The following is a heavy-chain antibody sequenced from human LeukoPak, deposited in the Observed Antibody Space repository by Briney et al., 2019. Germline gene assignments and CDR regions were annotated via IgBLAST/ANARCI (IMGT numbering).Heavy chain of an antibody. CDR1: GFTFSNYL. Sequence: GRSLRLSCAASGFTFSNYLMHWVRQAPGKGLVWVSRINTDGSYTSYADSVKGRFTISRDNAKNTKFLQMNSRRAENPGMQSCARGYGDYPYYYYMDVWGKGTTVTVSS. CDR3: ARGYGDYPYYYYMDV. J-gene: IGHJ6*03. CDR2: INTDGSYT. V-gene: IGHV3-74*01. D-gene: IGHD4-17*01.